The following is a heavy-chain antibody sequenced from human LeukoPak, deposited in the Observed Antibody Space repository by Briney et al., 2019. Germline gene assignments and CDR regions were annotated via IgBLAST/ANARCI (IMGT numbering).Heavy chain of an antibody. CDR2: INPNSGGT. CDR1: GYTFTGYY. CDR3: ARGSNPLIAAAGTGY. V-gene: IGHV1-2*02. J-gene: IGHJ4*02. D-gene: IGHD6-13*01. Sequence: ASVKVSCKASGYTFTGYYMHWVRQAPGQGLEWMGWINPNSGGTNYAQKFQGRVTMTRDTSISTAYMELSRQRSDDTAVYYCARGSNPLIAAAGTGYWGQGTLVTVSS.